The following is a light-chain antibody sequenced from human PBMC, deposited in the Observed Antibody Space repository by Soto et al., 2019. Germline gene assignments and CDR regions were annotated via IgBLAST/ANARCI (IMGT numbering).Light chain of an antibody. V-gene: IGKV3-20*01. CDR1: QSVSSS. J-gene: IGKJ1*01. CDR3: QQYGGSSRT. CDR2: ETY. Sequence: EIVLIQSPATLSLSPGERATLSCRASQSVSSSLAWYQQNPGQAPRLLIYETYRRATGIPDRFSGSGSGIDFTLTISRLEPEDFAVYLCQQYGGSSRTFGLGTKVEIK.